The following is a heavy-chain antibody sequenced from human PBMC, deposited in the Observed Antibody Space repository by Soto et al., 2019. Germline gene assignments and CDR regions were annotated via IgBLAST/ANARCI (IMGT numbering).Heavy chain of an antibody. V-gene: IGHV3-9*01. CDR2: ISWNSGDI. Sequence: EVQLVESGGGLVQPGRSLRLSCAASGFTFDDYAMHWVRQVPGKGLEWVSGISWNSGDIGYADSVKGRFTISRDNAKNSLYLQMTSLRAEDTAFYYCAKGYNLVGVTNDYSAAFDIWGQGTMVTVSS. CDR3: AKGYNLVGVTNDYSAAFDI. D-gene: IGHD5-12*01. CDR1: GFTFDDYA. J-gene: IGHJ3*02.